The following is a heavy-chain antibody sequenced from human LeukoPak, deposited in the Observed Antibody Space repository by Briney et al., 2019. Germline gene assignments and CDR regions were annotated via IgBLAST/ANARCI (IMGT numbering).Heavy chain of an antibody. D-gene: IGHD3-16*01. CDR1: EFTVSSNY. Sequence: GGSLRLSCAASEFTVSSNYMSWVRQAPGKGLEWVSVIYSGGNTYYADSVKGRLTISRDNSKNTLSLQMNSLRADDTAVYYCARGGPPRDAFDIWGQGTMVTVSS. V-gene: IGHV3-53*01. CDR2: IYSGGNT. CDR3: ARGGPPRDAFDI. J-gene: IGHJ3*02.